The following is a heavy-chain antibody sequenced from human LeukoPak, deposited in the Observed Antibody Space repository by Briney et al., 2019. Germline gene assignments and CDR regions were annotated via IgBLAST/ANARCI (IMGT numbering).Heavy chain of an antibody. CDR3: AKPTATNRIAVAGLDDY. D-gene: IGHD6-19*01. J-gene: IGHJ4*02. V-gene: IGHV3-30*18. CDR1: GFTFSSYG. CDR2: ISYDGSNK. Sequence: PGRSLRLSCAASGFTFSSYGMHWVRQAPGKGLEWVAVISYDGSNKYYADSVKGRFTISRDNSKNTLYLQMNSLRAEDTAVYYCAKPTATNRIAVAGLDDYWGQGTLVTVSS.